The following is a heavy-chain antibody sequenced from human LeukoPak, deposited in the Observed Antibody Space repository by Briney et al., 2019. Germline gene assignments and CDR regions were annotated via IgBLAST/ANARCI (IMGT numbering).Heavy chain of an antibody. Sequence: PGGSLRLSCAASGFTFSSYGMHWVRQAPGKGLQGVAVIWFDGSNKYYADSVKGRFTISRDNSKNTLYLQMNSLRVEDTAVYYCARAGYGTGWYPGALDYWGQGTLVTVSS. J-gene: IGHJ4*02. CDR3: ARAGYGTGWYPGALDY. D-gene: IGHD6-19*01. V-gene: IGHV3-33*01. CDR2: IWFDGSNK. CDR1: GFTFSSYG.